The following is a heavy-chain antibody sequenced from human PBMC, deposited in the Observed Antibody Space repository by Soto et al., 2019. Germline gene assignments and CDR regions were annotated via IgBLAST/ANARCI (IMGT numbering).Heavy chain of an antibody. V-gene: IGHV5-51*01. CDR2: IYPGDSDT. Sequence: ESLKISCKGSGYSFSNYWIGWVRQMPGKGLEWMGIIYPGDSDTRYSPSFQGQVTVSADKSISTAFLQWSSLKASDTAMYYCARMPLDSSGYYVAFDIWGQGTMVTVSS. D-gene: IGHD3-22*01. CDR3: ARMPLDSSGYYVAFDI. J-gene: IGHJ3*02. CDR1: GYSFSNYW.